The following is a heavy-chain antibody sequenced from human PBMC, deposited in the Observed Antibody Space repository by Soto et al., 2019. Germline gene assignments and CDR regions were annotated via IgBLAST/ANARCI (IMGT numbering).Heavy chain of an antibody. D-gene: IGHD7-27*01. Sequence: GGSLRLSCAASGFTFSNAWMSWVRKAPGKGLEWVGRIKSKTDGGTTDYAAPVKGRFTISRDDSKNTLYLQMNSLKTEDTAVYYCTTDTSIETGDDAFDIWGQGTMVTVSS. J-gene: IGHJ3*02. CDR1: GFTFSNAW. V-gene: IGHV3-15*01. CDR2: IKSKTDGGTT. CDR3: TTDTSIETGDDAFDI.